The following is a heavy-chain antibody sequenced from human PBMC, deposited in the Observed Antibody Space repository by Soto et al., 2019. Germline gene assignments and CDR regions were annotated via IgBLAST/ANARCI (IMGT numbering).Heavy chain of an antibody. CDR2: ISYDGSNK. Sequence: QVQLVESGGGVVQPGRSLRLSCAASGFTFSSYAMHWVRQAPGKGLEWVAVISYDGSNKYYADSVKGRFTISRDNSKNTLYLQMNSLRAEDTAVYYCARNGIVGATRDAFDIWGQGTMVTVSS. D-gene: IGHD1-26*01. V-gene: IGHV3-30-3*01. CDR1: GFTFSSYA. CDR3: ARNGIVGATRDAFDI. J-gene: IGHJ3*02.